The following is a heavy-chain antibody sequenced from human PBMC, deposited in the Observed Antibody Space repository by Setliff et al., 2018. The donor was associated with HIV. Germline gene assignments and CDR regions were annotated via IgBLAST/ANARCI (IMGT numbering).Heavy chain of an antibody. D-gene: IGHD6-19*01. CDR2: IKEDGSEK. CDR3: ARDVSVASFFNY. CDR1: GYTFTDYY. V-gene: IGHV3-7*05. J-gene: IGHJ4*02. Sequence: SCKASGYTFTDYYIHWVRQAPGKGLEWVANIKEDGSEKYYVDSVKGRFTISRDNAKNSLYLQMNSLRAEDTAVYYCARDVSVASFFNYWGQGTLVTVSS.